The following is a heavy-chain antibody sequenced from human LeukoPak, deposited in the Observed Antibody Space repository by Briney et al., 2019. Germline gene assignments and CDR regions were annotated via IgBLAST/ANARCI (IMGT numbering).Heavy chain of an antibody. CDR3: ARGFSSGRFGFDI. J-gene: IGHJ3*02. Sequence: ASVKVSCKASGYTFTNYGISWVRQAPGQGLEWMGRINPNSGGTKYAQKFQGRVTMTRDTSISTAYMELSGLRSDDAAVFYCARGFSSGRFGFDIWGPGTVVAVSS. CDR1: GYTFTNYG. D-gene: IGHD6-19*01. CDR2: INPNSGGT. V-gene: IGHV1-2*06.